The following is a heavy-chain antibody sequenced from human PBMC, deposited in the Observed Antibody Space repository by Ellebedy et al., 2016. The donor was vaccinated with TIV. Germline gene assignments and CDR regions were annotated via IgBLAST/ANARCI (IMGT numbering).Heavy chain of an antibody. Sequence: MPGGSLRLSCTVSGYSISGGYFWVWIRQPPGKGLEWIGSVYHRGNTYYNPPLKSRITMSVDTSKNQFSLNLSSVTAADTAVYFCARDQSATAFDIWGQGTMVTVSS. CDR1: GYSISGGYF. J-gene: IGHJ3*02. CDR2: VYHRGNT. CDR3: ARDQSATAFDI. D-gene: IGHD6-13*01. V-gene: IGHV4-38-2*02.